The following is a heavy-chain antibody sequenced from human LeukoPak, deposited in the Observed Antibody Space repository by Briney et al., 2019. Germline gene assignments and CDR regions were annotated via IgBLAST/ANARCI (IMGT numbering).Heavy chain of an antibody. CDR1: GFTFSRYA. CDR2: ISGSGDST. D-gene: IGHD5-12*01. CDR3: ARPRVATVPYYWYFDL. V-gene: IGHV3-23*01. Sequence: GGSLRLSCAASGFTFSRYAMSWVRQAPGKGLEWVSGISGSGDSTYYADSVKGRFTISRDNSKNTLNLQMSSLRAEDTAVYYCARPRVATVPYYWYFDLWGRGTLVTVSS. J-gene: IGHJ2*01.